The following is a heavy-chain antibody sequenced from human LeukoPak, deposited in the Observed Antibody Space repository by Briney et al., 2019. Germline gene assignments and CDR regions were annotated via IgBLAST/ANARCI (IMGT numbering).Heavy chain of an antibody. CDR2: IKSKTDGGTT. CDR3: TTAENYYDSSGYWRVFDY. V-gene: IGHV3-15*01. Sequence: GGSLRLSCAASGFTFSNAWMSWVRQAPGKGLEWVGRIKSKTDGGTTDYAAPVKGGFTISRDDSKNTLYLQMNSLKTEDTAVYYCTTAENYYDSSGYWRVFDYWGQGTLVTVSS. J-gene: IGHJ4*02. D-gene: IGHD3-22*01. CDR1: GFTFSNAW.